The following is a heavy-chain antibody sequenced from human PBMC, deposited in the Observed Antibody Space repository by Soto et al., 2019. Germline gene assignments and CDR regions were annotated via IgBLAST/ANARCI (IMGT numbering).Heavy chain of an antibody. J-gene: IGHJ4*02. CDR3: ARWQAQWLANFVY. D-gene: IGHD6-19*01. CDR1: GFTFSDYY. V-gene: IGHV3-11*01. Sequence: GGSLRLSCAASGFTFSDYYMSWIRQAPGKGLEWVSYISSSGSTIYYADSVKGRFTISRDNAKNSLYLQMNSLRAEDTAVYYCARWQAQWLANFVYWGPGTLVTVCS. CDR2: ISSSGSTI.